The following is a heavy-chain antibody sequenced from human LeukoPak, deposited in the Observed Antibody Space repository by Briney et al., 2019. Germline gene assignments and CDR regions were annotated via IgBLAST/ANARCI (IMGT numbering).Heavy chain of an antibody. V-gene: IGHV1-2*02. J-gene: IGHJ4*02. CDR2: INPNSCGT. Sequence: ASVKVSCKASGYTFTGYYMHWVRQAPGQGLEWMAWINPNSCGTNYAQTVQGRVTITRDTSIITAYMALSRLRSDDTAVYYCVRAHDPYYYDSSGYEGMDYWGQGTLVTVSS. CDR1: GYTFTGYY. CDR3: VRAHDPYYYDSSGYEGMDY. D-gene: IGHD3-22*01.